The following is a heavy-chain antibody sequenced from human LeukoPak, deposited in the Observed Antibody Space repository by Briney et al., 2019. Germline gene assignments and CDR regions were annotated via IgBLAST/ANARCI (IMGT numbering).Heavy chain of an antibody. CDR2: IKLDGSEK. J-gene: IGHJ4*02. CDR3: ARAGGSTVSHSDY. D-gene: IGHD4-17*01. CDR1: GFTFGKYW. V-gene: IGHV3-7*03. Sequence: GGSLRLSCVASGFTFGKYWMSWVRQAPGKGLEWVANIKLDGSEKNYADSVKGRFTISRDNTKNSLYLQMNSLRAEDTAVFYCARAGGSTVSHSDYWGQGTLVTVSS.